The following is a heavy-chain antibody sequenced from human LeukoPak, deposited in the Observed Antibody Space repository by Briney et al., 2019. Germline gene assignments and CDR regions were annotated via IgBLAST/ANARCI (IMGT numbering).Heavy chain of an antibody. D-gene: IGHD3-10*01. CDR2: IYYSGST. CDR3: ARGYYYYGSGTHFPY. J-gene: IGHJ4*02. V-gene: IGHV4-39*07. CDR1: GGSISSSSYY. Sequence: SETLSLTCTVSGGSISSSSYYWGWIRQPPGKGLEWIGSIYYSGSTYYNPSLKSRVTISVDTSKNQFSLKLSSVTAADTAVYYCARGYYYYGSGTHFPYWGQGTLVTVSS.